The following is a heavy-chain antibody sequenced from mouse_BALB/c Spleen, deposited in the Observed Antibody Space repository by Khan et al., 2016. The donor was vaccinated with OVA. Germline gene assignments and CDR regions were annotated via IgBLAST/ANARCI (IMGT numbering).Heavy chain of an antibody. V-gene: IGHV2-3*01. CDR1: GFSLTSYG. CDR3: AKDRGYYAVDY. CDR2: IWGDGNT. J-gene: IGHJ4*01. Sequence: QVQLKQSGPGLVAPSQSLSITCTVSGFSLTSYGVSWVRQPPGKGLEWLGVIWGDGNTNFHSALRSRLSISKDNSKSQAFLKLNSLQTDDTATYYCAKDRGYYAVDYWGQGTSVTVSS.